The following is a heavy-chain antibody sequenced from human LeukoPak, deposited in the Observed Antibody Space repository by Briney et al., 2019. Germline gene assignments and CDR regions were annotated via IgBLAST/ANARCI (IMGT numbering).Heavy chain of an antibody. V-gene: IGHV4-34*01. CDR2: INHRGST. CDR3: ARPRSYYYYYMDV. CDR1: GGSFSGYY. J-gene: IGHJ6*03. Sequence: SETLSLTCGVYGGSFSGYYWSWIRQPPGKGLEWIGEINHRGSTKYNPSLKSRVTISVDTSKNQFSLKLSSVTAADTAVYYCARPRSYYYYYMDVWGKGTTVTISS.